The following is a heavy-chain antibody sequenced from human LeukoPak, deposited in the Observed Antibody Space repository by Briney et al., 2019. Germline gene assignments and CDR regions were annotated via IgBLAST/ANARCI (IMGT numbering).Heavy chain of an antibody. CDR2: ISSSSSYI. D-gene: IGHD6-13*01. V-gene: IGHV3-21*01. CDR3: ARVPGIAAAGTG. Sequence: PGGSLRLSCAASGFTLSSYSMNWVRQAPGKGLEWVSSISSSSSYIYYADSVKGRFTSPRDNAKNSLYLQMNSLRAEDTAVYYCARVPGIAAAGTGWGQGTLVTVSS. J-gene: IGHJ4*02. CDR1: GFTLSSYS.